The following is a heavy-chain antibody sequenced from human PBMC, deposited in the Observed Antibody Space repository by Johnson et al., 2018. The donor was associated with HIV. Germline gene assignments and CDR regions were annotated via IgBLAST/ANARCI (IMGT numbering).Heavy chain of an antibody. D-gene: IGHD3-10*01. CDR3: ARDVASVYGSGDHAFDI. Sequence: QMLLVESGGGVVQPGGSLRLSCAASGFTFSSYGMHWVRQAPGKGLEWVAVIWYDGNTKYYANSVKGRFTISRDNSRNTLYLQMGRLRVEDMAVYYCARDVASVYGSGDHAFDIWGQGTMVTVSS. V-gene: IGHV3-33*01. J-gene: IGHJ3*02. CDR2: IWYDGNTK. CDR1: GFTFSSYG.